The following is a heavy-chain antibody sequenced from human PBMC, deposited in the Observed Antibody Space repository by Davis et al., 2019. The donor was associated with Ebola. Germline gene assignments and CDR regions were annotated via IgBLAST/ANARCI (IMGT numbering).Heavy chain of an antibody. D-gene: IGHD1-26*01. Sequence: HSQTLSLTCAISGDSVSIKSAGWNWIRQSPSRGLEWLGRTYYTSKWFNHYAESVKSRITINPDTSKNQFSLQLNSVTPEDTAVYYCVRGWGRIGMGVWGQGTTVTVSS. CDR2: TYYTSKWFN. CDR1: GDSVSIKSAG. V-gene: IGHV6-1*01. CDR3: VRGWGRIGMGV. J-gene: IGHJ6*02.